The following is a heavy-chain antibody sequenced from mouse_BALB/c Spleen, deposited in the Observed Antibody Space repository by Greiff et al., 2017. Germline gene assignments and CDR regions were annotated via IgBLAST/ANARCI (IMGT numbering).Heavy chain of an antibody. Sequence: EVQGVESGGGLVQPGGSRKLSCAASGFTFSDYGMAWVRQAPGKGPEWVAFISNLAYSIYYADTVTGRFTISRENAKNTLYLEMSSLRSEDTAMYYCARDQGTTNFDYWGQGTTLTVSS. J-gene: IGHJ2*01. CDR2: ISNLAYSI. V-gene: IGHV5-15*02. CDR3: ARDQGTTNFDY. CDR1: GFTFSDYG. D-gene: IGHD1-1*01.